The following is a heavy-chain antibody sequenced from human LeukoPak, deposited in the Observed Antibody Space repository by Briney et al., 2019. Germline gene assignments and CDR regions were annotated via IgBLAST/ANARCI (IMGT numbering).Heavy chain of an antibody. D-gene: IGHD3-22*01. Sequence: SETLSLTCTVSGGSISSYYWSWIRQPPGKGLEWIGYIYYSGSTNYNPSLKSRVTISVDMSKNQFSLKLSSVTAADTAVYYCARHYYDSSGYEIFDYWGQGTLVTVSS. CDR1: GGSISSYY. CDR2: IYYSGST. J-gene: IGHJ4*02. V-gene: IGHV4-59*01. CDR3: ARHYYDSSGYEIFDY.